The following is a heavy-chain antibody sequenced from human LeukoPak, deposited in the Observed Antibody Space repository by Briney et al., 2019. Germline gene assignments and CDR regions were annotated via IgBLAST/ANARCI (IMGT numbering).Heavy chain of an antibody. V-gene: IGHV3-13*01. CDR2: IGPAGDT. D-gene: IGHD1-26*01. Sequence: PGGSLRLSCAASGFTFSSYDLHWVRQPTGKGLEWVSGIGPAGDTYYPGSVKGRFTISRDNDKNSLYLQMNSLRAGDTAVYYCARGRTYYEEFDYWGQGALVTVSS. CDR3: ARGRTYYEEFDY. CDR1: GFTFSSYD. J-gene: IGHJ4*02.